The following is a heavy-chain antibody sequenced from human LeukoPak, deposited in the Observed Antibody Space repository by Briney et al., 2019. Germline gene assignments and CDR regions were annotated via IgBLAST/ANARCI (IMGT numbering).Heavy chain of an antibody. CDR2: ISSSSTSI. Sequence: GGSLRLSCAASGFTFSSYAMSWVRQAPGKGLEWVSSISSSSTSIYYADSVKGRFTISRDNAKNSLYLQMNSLRAEDTAVYYCASMGSFDGSGSYGNWFDPWGQGTLVTVSS. CDR1: GFTFSSYA. J-gene: IGHJ5*02. CDR3: ASMGSFDGSGSYGNWFDP. V-gene: IGHV3-21*06. D-gene: IGHD3-10*01.